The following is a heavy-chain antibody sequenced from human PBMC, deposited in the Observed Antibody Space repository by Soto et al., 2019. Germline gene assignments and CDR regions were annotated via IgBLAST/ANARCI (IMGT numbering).Heavy chain of an antibody. CDR1: GHSFSTSS. D-gene: IGHD2-2*01. CDR3: ATSRSSHWFVY. Sequence: PGQSLKISCKGSGHSFSTSSIGGVRRMPGKGVDWIGNIHSGDTNARYSPFFQGQVTISVDKSISTTYLEWSSLKATDTAFYYCATSRSSHWFVYWRQGSLVTVSS. V-gene: IGHV5-51*01. J-gene: IGHJ4*02. CDR2: IHSGDTNA.